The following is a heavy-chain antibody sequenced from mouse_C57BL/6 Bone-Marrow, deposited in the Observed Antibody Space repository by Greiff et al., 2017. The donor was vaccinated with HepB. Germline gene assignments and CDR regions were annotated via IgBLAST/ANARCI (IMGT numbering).Heavy chain of an antibody. CDR3: ARGCTMVTTDFDY. V-gene: IGHV1-55*01. CDR1: GYTFTSYW. J-gene: IGHJ2*01. Sequence: QVQLKQPGAELVKPGASVKMSCKASGYTFTSYWITWVKQRPGQGLEWIGDIYPGSGSTNYNEKFKSKATLTADTSSSTAYMQLSSLTSEDTAVYYCARGCTMVTTDFDYWGQGTTLTVSS. D-gene: IGHD2-2*01. CDR2: IYPGSGST.